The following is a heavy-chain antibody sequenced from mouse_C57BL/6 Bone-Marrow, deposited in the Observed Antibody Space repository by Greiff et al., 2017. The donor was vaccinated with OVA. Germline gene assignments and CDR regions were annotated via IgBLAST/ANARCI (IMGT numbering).Heavy chain of an antibody. J-gene: IGHJ2*01. D-gene: IGHD1-1*01. CDR3: ARRGYYYGSFYFDY. Sequence: EVKLMESGGGLVQPGGSLKLSCAASGFTFSDYGMAWVRQAPRKGPEWVAFISNLAYSIYYADTVTGRFTISRENAKNTLYLEMSSLRAEDTAMYYCARRGYYYGSFYFDYWGQGTTLTVSS. CDR2: ISNLAYSI. V-gene: IGHV5-15*01. CDR1: GFTFSDYG.